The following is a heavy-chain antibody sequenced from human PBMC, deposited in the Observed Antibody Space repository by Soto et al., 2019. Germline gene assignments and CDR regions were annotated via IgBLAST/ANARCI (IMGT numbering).Heavy chain of an antibody. Sequence: ASVKVSCKASGYTFTNYGISWVRQAPGQGPEWMGWVSVYNGNTNYAQKVQGRVTMTTDTYTSTAYMEMRSLRSDDTAVYYCARTIDYGANSVPDYWGQGTLVTVSS. CDR3: ARTIDYGANSVPDY. CDR1: GYTFTNYG. CDR2: VSVYNGNT. J-gene: IGHJ4*02. D-gene: IGHD3-16*01. V-gene: IGHV1-18*04.